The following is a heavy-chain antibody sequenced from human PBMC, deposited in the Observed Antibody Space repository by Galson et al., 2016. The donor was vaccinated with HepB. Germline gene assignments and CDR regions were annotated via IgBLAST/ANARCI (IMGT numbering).Heavy chain of an antibody. V-gene: IGHV5-51*01. J-gene: IGHJ5*02. Sequence: QSGAEVKKPGESLKISCKGSGYSFSSHWIGWVRQMPGKGPEWMGIIWPDDSNTIYSPSFQGQVTISADKSISTAYLQWSSLEASDTAMYFCARHGNTRSQFNWFDPWGQGTLVTVSS. CDR3: ARHGNTRSQFNWFDP. D-gene: IGHD3-3*01. CDR2: IWPDDSNT. CDR1: GYSFSSHW.